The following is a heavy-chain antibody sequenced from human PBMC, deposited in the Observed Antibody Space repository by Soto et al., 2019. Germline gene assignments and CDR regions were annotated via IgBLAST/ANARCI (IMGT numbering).Heavy chain of an antibody. V-gene: IGHV3-74*01. J-gene: IGHJ4*02. CDR2: ISSDGSST. D-gene: IGHD3-22*01. CDR3: ARDYYYDSSGYYVAFDY. Sequence: PGGSLRLSCAASGFTLSNYWMHWARQAPGKGLVWVSRISSDGSSTNYADSVKGRFTISRDNAKNTLHLQMNSLRAEDTAVYYCARDYYYDSSGYYVAFDYWGQGTLVTVSS. CDR1: GFTLSNYW.